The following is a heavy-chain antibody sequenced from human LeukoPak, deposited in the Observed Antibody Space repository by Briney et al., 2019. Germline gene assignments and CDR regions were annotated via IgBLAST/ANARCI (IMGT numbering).Heavy chain of an antibody. V-gene: IGHV4-59*01. J-gene: IGHJ4*02. CDR2: ISYSGST. D-gene: IGHD3-16*01. Sequence: SETLSLTCTVSGGSISGYYWSWIRQPPGKGLEWVGYISYSGSTNYNPSLKSRVTISVDTSKNQFSLKLSSVTAADTAVYYCARRAPGGDIDFWGQGTLVTVSS. CDR3: ARRAPGGDIDF. CDR1: GGSISGYY.